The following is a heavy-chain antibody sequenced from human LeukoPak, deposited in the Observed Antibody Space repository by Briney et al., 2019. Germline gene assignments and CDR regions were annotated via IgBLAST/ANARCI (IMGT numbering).Heavy chain of an antibody. J-gene: IGHJ5*02. CDR3: AREGLGRYQLLWGTPSWFDP. CDR2: IYYSGST. CDR1: GGSISSSSYY. Sequence: SSETLSLTCTVSGGSISSSSYYWGWIRQPPGKGLEWIGSIYYSGSTYYNPSLKSRVTISIDTSKNQFSLKLSSVTAADTAVYYCAREGLGRYQLLWGTPSWFDPWGQGTLVTVSS. D-gene: IGHD2-2*01. V-gene: IGHV4-39*07.